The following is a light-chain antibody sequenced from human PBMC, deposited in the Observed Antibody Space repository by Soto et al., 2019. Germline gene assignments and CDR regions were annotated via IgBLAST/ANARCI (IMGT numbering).Light chain of an antibody. CDR3: SSYTTTSSYV. CDR2: EVT. V-gene: IGLV2-14*01. J-gene: IGLJ1*01. Sequence: QSALTQPASVSGSPGQSITIPCTGTSSDIGYYNYVSWYQQHPGKAPKLMISEVTNRPSGVSNRFSGSKSGNTASLTISGLQAEDEADYYCSSYTTTSSYVFGGGTKVT. CDR1: SSDIGYYNY.